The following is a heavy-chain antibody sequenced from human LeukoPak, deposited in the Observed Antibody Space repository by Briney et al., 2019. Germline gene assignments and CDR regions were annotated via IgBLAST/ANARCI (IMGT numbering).Heavy chain of an antibody. CDR2: INHSGST. J-gene: IGHJ6*02. CDR3: ARRRYCTNGVCYFYYYGMDV. Sequence: GSLRLSCAASGFTFSSYAMSWVRQPPGKGLEWIGEINHSGSTNYNPSLRSRVTISVDTSKDQFSLKLSSVTAADTAVYYCARRRYCTNGVCYFYYYGMDVWGQGTTVTVSS. D-gene: IGHD2-8*01. CDR1: GFTFSSYA. V-gene: IGHV4-34*01.